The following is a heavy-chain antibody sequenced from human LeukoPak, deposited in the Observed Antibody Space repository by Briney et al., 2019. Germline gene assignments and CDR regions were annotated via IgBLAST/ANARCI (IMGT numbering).Heavy chain of an antibody. J-gene: IGHJ4*02. CDR3: ANQAYSQFDY. Sequence: GGSLRLSCVASGFAFSSYWMSWVRQAPGKGLELVANISPDGSAEDYVDSVRGRFAISRDNAKRSLYLQMNSLSPEDTAVYYCANQAYSQFDYWGQRTLVSVSS. CDR2: ISPDGSAE. CDR1: GFAFSSYW. D-gene: IGHD4-11*01. V-gene: IGHV3-7*01.